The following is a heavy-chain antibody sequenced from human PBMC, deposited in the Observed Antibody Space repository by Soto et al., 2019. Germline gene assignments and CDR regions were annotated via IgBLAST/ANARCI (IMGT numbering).Heavy chain of an antibody. CDR2: ISGSGGVT. CDR1: GFTFSSYA. CDR3: AKIHSGSSEDAFDV. Sequence: EVQLLESGGGVVQPGGSQRLSCAASGFTFSSYAMSWVRQGPGKGLEWVTLISGSGGVTDYADSVKGRFTVSRDNSKNTMYLELNSLTAGDTAIYYCAKIHSGSSEDAFDVWGQGTVVTVSS. V-gene: IGHV3-23*01. J-gene: IGHJ3*01. D-gene: IGHD6-19*01.